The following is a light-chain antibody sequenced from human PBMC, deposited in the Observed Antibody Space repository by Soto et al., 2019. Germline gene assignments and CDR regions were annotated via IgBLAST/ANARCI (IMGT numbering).Light chain of an antibody. J-gene: IGLJ1*01. CDR3: CSYAGTNTFV. CDR1: SSDVGTYNL. Sequence: QLALTQAASVSGSPGQSITISCTGTSSDVGTYNLVSWYQQHPGKAPKLMIYEGNKRPSGVSNRFSGSKSANTASLTISGLQTEDEADYYCCSYAGTNTFVFGTGTKLTVL. CDR2: EGN. V-gene: IGLV2-23*01.